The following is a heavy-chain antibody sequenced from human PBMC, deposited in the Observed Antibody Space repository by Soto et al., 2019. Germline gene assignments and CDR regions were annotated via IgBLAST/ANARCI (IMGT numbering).Heavy chain of an antibody. CDR2: VIPIFGTA. J-gene: IGHJ4*02. Sequence: SVKGSCKASACTFSIYAISLVRQSNGQGREWIGGVIPIFGTANYAQKFKGRVTITADESTSPAYMELSSMSSEDTAVYYCARGDTVLVPAAMFRPPHYWGQGTLVTVSS. CDR1: ACTFSIYA. CDR3: ARGDTVLVPAAMFRPPHY. D-gene: IGHD2-2*01. V-gene: IGHV1-69*01.